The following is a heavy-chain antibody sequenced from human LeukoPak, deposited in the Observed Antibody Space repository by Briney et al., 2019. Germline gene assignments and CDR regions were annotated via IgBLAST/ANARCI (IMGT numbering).Heavy chain of an antibody. D-gene: IGHD3-10*01. V-gene: IGHV4-4*02. CDR2: IYHSGST. J-gene: IGHJ3*02. CDR3: ARRGFQLLWFGELSVDAFDI. Sequence: SETLSLTCAVSGGSISSSNWWSGVRQPPGKGLEWIGEIYHSGSTNYNPSLKSRVTISVDKSKNQFSLKLSSVTAADTAVYYCARRGFQLLWFGELSVDAFDIWGQGTMVTVSS. CDR1: GGSISSSNW.